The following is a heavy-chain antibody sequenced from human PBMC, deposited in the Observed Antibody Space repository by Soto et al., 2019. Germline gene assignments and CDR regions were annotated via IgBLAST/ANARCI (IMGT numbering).Heavy chain of an antibody. J-gene: IGHJ6*02. CDR2: ISYDGSNK. CDR1: GFIFSRYG. D-gene: IGHD3-10*01. V-gene: IGHV3-30*18. CDR3: AKDLGSGKPYYYYAMDV. Sequence: QGQLVESGGGVVQPGTSLRLSCEASGFIFSRYGMHWVRQAPGKGLEGVAVISYDGSNKYYAESVKGRFTIPREKSENTLYLQMNSLRAEDTAVYYCAKDLGSGKPYYYYAMDVWGQGTTVTVSS.